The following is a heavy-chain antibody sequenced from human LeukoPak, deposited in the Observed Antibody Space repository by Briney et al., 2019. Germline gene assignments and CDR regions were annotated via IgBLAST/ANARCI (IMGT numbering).Heavy chain of an antibody. V-gene: IGHV4-59*01. Sequence: SETLSLTCTVSGGSISSYYWSWIRQPPGKGVEWIGYIYYSGSTNYNPSLKSRVTISVDASKNQFSLKLSSVTAADTAVYYCARDCGSSLDYWGQGTLVTVSS. D-gene: IGHD2-21*01. CDR1: GGSISSYY. CDR3: ARDCGSSLDY. J-gene: IGHJ4*02. CDR2: IYYSGST.